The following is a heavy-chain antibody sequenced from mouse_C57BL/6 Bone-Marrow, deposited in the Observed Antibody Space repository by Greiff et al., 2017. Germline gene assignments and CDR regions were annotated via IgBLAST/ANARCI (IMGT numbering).Heavy chain of an antibody. CDR1: GFTFSSYA. Sequence: EVMLVESGEGLVKPGGSLKLSCAASGFTFSSYAMSWVRQTPEKRLEWVAYLSSGGDYIYYADTVKGRFTISRDNARNTLYLQMSSLKSEDTAMYYCTREGYYGFAYWGQGTLGTVSA. V-gene: IGHV5-9-1*02. CDR3: TREGYYGFAY. D-gene: IGHD2-3*01. J-gene: IGHJ3*01. CDR2: LSSGGDYI.